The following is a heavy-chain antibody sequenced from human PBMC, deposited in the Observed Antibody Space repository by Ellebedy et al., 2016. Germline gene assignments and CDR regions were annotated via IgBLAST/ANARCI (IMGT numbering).Heavy chain of an antibody. Sequence: GGSLRLXXKGSGYSFTSYWFGWVRQMPGKGLEWMGIIYPGDSDTRYSPSFQGQVTISADKSISTAYLQWSSLKASDTAIYYCARRTHGDYWGQGTLVTVSS. CDR1: GYSFTSYW. J-gene: IGHJ4*02. V-gene: IGHV5-51*01. D-gene: IGHD6-6*01. CDR3: ARRTHGDY. CDR2: IYPGDSDT.